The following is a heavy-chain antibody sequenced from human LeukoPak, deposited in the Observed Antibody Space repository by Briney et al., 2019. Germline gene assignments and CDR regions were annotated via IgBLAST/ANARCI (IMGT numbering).Heavy chain of an antibody. D-gene: IGHD6-6*01. CDR3: ARLPLRSIAVGYYGMDV. J-gene: IGHJ6*02. V-gene: IGHV1-18*01. CDR1: GYTFSSHG. CDR2: ISTYNGNT. Sequence: ASVKVSCKASGYTFSSHGISWVRRAPGQGLEWMGWISTYNGNTNYAQKFQGRVTITADESTSTAYMELSSLRSEDTAVYYCARLPLRSIAVGYYGMDVWGQGTTVTVSS.